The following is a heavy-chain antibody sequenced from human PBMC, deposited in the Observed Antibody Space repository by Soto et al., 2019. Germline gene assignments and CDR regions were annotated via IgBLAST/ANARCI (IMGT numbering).Heavy chain of an antibody. V-gene: IGHV1-69*01. Sequence: QVQLVQSGAEVKKPGSSVKVSCKASGGTFSSYAISWVRQAPGQGLEWMGGIIPIFGTANYAQKFQGRVTITADESTSTAYMELSSLRSEDTAVYYCASWGDYGDYGYYYYGMDVWGQGTTVTVSS. CDR3: ASWGDYGDYGYYYYGMDV. CDR2: IIPIFGTA. D-gene: IGHD4-17*01. J-gene: IGHJ6*02. CDR1: GGTFSSYA.